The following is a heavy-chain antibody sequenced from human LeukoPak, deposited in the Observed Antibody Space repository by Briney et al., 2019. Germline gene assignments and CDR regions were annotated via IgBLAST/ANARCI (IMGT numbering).Heavy chain of an antibody. Sequence: SETLSLTCTVSGGSISSYYWSWIRQPPGKGLEWIGYIYYSGSTNYNPSLKSRVTISVDTSRNQFSLKLSSVTAADTAVYYCARGTYGGNSYWGQGTLVTVSS. J-gene: IGHJ4*02. D-gene: IGHD4-23*01. V-gene: IGHV4-59*01. CDR3: ARGTYGGNSY. CDR1: GGSISSYY. CDR2: IYYSGST.